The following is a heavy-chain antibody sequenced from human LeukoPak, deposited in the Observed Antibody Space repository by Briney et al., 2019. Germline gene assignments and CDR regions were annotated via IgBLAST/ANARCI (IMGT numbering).Heavy chain of an antibody. V-gene: IGHV3-23*01. D-gene: IGHD3-10*01. CDR2: ISNSGGST. CDR3: ARGRGDYYYGMDV. CDR1: GFTFSSYV. J-gene: IGHJ6*02. Sequence: GGSLRLSCAASGFTFSSYVMSWVRQAPGKGLEWVSSISNSGGSTYYADSVKGRFTISRGNSKNTLYLQMNSLRAEDTAVYYCARGRGDYYYGMDVWGQGTTVTVSS.